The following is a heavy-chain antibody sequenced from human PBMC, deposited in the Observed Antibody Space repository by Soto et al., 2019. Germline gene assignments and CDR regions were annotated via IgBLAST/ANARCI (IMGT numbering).Heavy chain of an antibody. D-gene: IGHD3-10*01. J-gene: IGHJ4*02. CDR1: GFTFSGYG. CDR3: ARVLDYYGSGTFGVVACDY. V-gene: IGHV3-33*01. CDR2: IWYDGGNQ. Sequence: QVQLVESGGGVVQPGTSLRLSCVASGFTFSGYGMNWVRQAPGKGLEWVGVIWYDGGNQYYADSVKGRFTISRENSKNKLYLQMNSLRAEDTAVYYCARVLDYYGSGTFGVVACDYWGEGTQVTVSS.